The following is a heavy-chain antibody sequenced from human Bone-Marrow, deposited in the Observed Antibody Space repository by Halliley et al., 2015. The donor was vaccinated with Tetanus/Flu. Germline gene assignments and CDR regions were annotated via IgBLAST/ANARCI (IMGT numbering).Heavy chain of an antibody. CDR3: VTGKGWLPDY. V-gene: IGHV4-59*01. Sequence: KGLEWIGYAYEGGSPKYNPSLKSRVTISRDTSKNRFSLNLTSVTAADTAGYYCVTGKGWLPDYWGQGTLVTVSS. J-gene: IGHJ4*02. CDR2: AYEGGSP. D-gene: IGHD5-12*01.